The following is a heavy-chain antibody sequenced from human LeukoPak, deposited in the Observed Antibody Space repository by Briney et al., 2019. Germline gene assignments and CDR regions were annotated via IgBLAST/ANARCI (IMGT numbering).Heavy chain of an antibody. CDR2: INHSGST. CDR1: GGSFSGYY. Sequence: ETLSLTCAVYGGSFSGYYWSWIRQPPGKGLEWIGEINHSGSTNYNPSLKSRVTISVDTSKNQFSLKLRSVTAADTAVYYCASEPMTPDPNHFDYWGQGTLVTVSS. D-gene: IGHD3-22*01. V-gene: IGHV4-34*01. CDR3: ASEPMTPDPNHFDY. J-gene: IGHJ4*02.